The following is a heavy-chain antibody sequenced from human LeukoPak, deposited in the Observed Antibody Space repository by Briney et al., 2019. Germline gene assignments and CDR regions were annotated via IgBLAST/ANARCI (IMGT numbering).Heavy chain of an antibody. CDR3: ARDKPSGLFDY. J-gene: IGHJ4*02. CDR1: GGSISSGSYY. Sequence: SETLSLTCTVSGGSISSGSYYWSWIRQPAGKGLEWIGRIYTSGSTNYNPSLKSRVTISVDTSKNQFSLKLSSVTAADTAVYYCARDKPSGLFDYWGQGTLVTVSP. V-gene: IGHV4-61*02. CDR2: IYTSGST.